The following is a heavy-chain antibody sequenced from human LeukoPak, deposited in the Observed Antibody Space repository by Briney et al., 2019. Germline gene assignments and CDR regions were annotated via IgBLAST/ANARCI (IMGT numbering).Heavy chain of an antibody. Sequence: PGGSLRLSCAASGFTFYDYAIHWVRQGPGKGLEWVSLISGDGHSTYFADSVKGRFTISRDNSINSLYLQMNSLRPEDTALYYCAKGGSFQHYFDYWGQGTLVTVSS. J-gene: IGHJ4*02. CDR3: AKGGSFQHYFDY. V-gene: IGHV3-43*02. CDR1: GFTFYDYA. CDR2: ISGDGHST. D-gene: IGHD1-26*01.